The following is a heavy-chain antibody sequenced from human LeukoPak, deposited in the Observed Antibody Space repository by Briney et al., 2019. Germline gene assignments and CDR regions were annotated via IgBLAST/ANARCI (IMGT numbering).Heavy chain of an antibody. CDR3: AKGPKKQMVGSRGYYFDF. D-gene: IGHD6-13*01. CDR1: GFTFSSYA. CDR2: ISGSGGST. Sequence: GGSLRLSCAASGFTFSSYAMSWVRQAPGKGLEWVSGISGSGGSTYYADSVKGRFIISRDNSKNTLYLQMNSLRAEDTAVYYCAKGPKKQMVGSRGYYFDFWGQGTLVTVSS. V-gene: IGHV3-23*01. J-gene: IGHJ4*02.